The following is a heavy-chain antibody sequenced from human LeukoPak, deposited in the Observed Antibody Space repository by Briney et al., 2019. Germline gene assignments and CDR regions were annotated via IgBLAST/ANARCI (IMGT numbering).Heavy chain of an antibody. D-gene: IGHD6-6*01. CDR1: GYTFTSYG. CDR3: ARDWAARLFDY. V-gene: IGHV1-18*01. J-gene: IGHJ4*02. Sequence: ASVKVSCKASGYTFTSYGISWVRQAPGQGLEWMGWISAYNGNTNYAQKLQGRVTMTTDTSTSTVYMELRSLRSDDTAVYYCARDWAARLFDYWGQGTLVTVSS. CDR2: ISAYNGNT.